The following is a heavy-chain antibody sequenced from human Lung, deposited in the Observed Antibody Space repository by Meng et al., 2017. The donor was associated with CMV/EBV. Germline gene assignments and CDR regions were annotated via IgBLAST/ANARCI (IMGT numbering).Heavy chain of an antibody. J-gene: IGHJ4*02. V-gene: IGHV4-4*02. CDR3: ASFPPPGKQWLVTDY. CDR1: GCSISSSNW. Sequence: QVPRQASGPGLVKPSGTLALTCAVSGCSISSSNWWSWVRQPPGKGLEWIGEIYHSGSTNYNPSLKSRVTISVDKSKNQFSLKLSSVTAADTAVYYCASFPPPGKQWLVTDYWGQGTLVTVPQ. D-gene: IGHD6-19*01. CDR2: IYHSGST.